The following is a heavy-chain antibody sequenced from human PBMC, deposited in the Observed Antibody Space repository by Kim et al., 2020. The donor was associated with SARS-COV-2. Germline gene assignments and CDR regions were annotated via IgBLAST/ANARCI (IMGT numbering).Heavy chain of an antibody. CDR3: ARGEYSSSWIDP. J-gene: IGHJ5*02. D-gene: IGHD6-6*01. V-gene: IGHV5-51*01. Sequence: RYSPSFQGQVTISADKSISTAYLQWSSLKASDTAMYYCARGEYSSSWIDPWGQGTLVTVSS.